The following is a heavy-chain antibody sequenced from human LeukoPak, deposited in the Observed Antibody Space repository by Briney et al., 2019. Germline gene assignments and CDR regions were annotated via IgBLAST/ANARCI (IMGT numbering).Heavy chain of an antibody. Sequence: SETLSLTCAVYGGSFSGYYWSWIRQPPGKGLEWIGEINHSGSTNYNPSLKSRVTISVDTSKNQFSLKLSSVTAADTAVYYCARVLANYYYGIDIWGQGTTVTVSS. CDR3: ARVLANYYYGIDI. CDR1: GGSFSGYY. CDR2: INHSGST. J-gene: IGHJ6*02. V-gene: IGHV4-34*01. D-gene: IGHD3-3*01.